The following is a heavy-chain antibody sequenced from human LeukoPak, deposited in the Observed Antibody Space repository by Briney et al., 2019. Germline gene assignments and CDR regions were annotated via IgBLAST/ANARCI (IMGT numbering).Heavy chain of an antibody. J-gene: IGHJ4*02. Sequence: GASVKVSCKASGYTFTTYGISWVRQAPGQGLEWMGWISAYNGDTNYAQELQGRVTMTTLTSTNTVYMELRSLRSDDTAVYYCARDGRFGELLDYWGQGTPVTVSS. CDR2: ISAYNGDT. CDR1: GYTFTTYG. V-gene: IGHV1-18*01. D-gene: IGHD3-10*01. CDR3: ARDGRFGELLDY.